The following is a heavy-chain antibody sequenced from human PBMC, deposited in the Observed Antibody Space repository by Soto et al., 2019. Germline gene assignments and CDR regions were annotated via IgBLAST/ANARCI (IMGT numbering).Heavy chain of an antibody. CDR3: TTGLSNGYYNFDY. V-gene: IGHV3-53*01. D-gene: IGHD3-22*01. J-gene: IGHJ4*02. CDR1: GFTFRSYY. Sequence: PGGSLRLSCAASGFTFRSYYINWVRQAPGRGLEWVSIIYSGGNTYYADSVKGRITISRDHSKDTLYLRMNSLKTEDTAVYYCTTGLSNGYYNFDYWGQGTPVTVSS. CDR2: IYSGGNT.